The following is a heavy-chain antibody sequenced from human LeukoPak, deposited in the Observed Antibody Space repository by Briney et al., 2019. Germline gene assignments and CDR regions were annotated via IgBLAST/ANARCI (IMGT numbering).Heavy chain of an antibody. Sequence: NPSETLSPTCTVSGGSISSYYWSWIRQPAGKRLEWIGRFYTSGSTNYNPSLKSRVTMSVDTSKNQFSLKLSSVTAADTAVYYCAREDYDFWSGYPHNWFDPWGQGTLVTVSS. J-gene: IGHJ5*02. V-gene: IGHV4-4*07. CDR3: AREDYDFWSGYPHNWFDP. CDR1: GGSISSYY. CDR2: FYTSGST. D-gene: IGHD3-3*01.